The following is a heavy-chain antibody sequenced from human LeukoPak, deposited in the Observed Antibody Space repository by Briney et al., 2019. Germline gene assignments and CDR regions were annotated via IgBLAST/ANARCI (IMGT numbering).Heavy chain of an antibody. CDR1: GFTFDDYA. D-gene: IGHD6-13*01. Sequence: PGGSLRLSCAASGFTFDDYAMHWVRQAPGKGLEWVSGVSWNSGSIGYADSVKGRFTISRDNAKNSLYLQMDSLRAEDTALYYCAKDMGYSSSWSLAYWGQGTLVTVSS. J-gene: IGHJ4*02. CDR3: AKDMGYSSSWSLAY. V-gene: IGHV3-9*01. CDR2: VSWNSGSI.